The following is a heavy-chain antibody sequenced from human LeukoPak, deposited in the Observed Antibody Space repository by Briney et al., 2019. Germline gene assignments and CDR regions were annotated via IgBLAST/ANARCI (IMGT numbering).Heavy chain of an antibody. Sequence: PGGSLRLSCAASGFTFSSYSMTWVRQAPGKGLEWVSSISSSSSYIYYADSVKGRFTISRDNAKNSLYLQMNSLRAEDTAVYYCARDREGYGDYVSQDYWGQGTLVTVSS. D-gene: IGHD4-17*01. CDR2: ISSSSSYI. CDR3: ARDREGYGDYVSQDY. CDR1: GFTFSSYS. J-gene: IGHJ4*02. V-gene: IGHV3-21*01.